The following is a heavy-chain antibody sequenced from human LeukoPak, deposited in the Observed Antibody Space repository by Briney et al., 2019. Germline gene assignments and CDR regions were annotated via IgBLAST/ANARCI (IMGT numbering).Heavy chain of an antibody. CDR1: GGSISSYY. CDR2: IYYSGST. D-gene: IGHD3-10*01. J-gene: IGHJ4*02. V-gene: IGHV4-59*01. Sequence: SETLSLTCTVSGGSISSYYWSWIRQPPGKGLEWIGYIYYSGSTNYNPSLKSRVTISVDTSKNQFSLKLSSVTAADTAVYYCARVPIGRGVIDYWGQGTLVTVSS. CDR3: ARVPIGRGVIDY.